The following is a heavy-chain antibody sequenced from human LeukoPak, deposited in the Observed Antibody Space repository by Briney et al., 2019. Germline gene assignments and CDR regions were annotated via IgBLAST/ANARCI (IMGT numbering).Heavy chain of an antibody. CDR1: GFTSSSYW. CDR2: IKQDGNEK. CDR3: ASARDYHLAYCGGDCQDAFDI. J-gene: IGHJ3*02. D-gene: IGHD2-21*02. Sequence: GGSLRLSCAASGFTSSSYWMTWVRQAPGKGLEWVANIKQDGNEKYYVDSVKGRFTISRDNAKNSLYLQMNSLRAEDTAVYYCASARDYHLAYCGGDCQDAFDIWGQGTMVTVSS. V-gene: IGHV3-7*01.